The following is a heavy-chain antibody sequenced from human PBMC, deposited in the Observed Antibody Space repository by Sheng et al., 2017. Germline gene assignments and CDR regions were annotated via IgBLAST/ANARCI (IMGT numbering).Heavy chain of an antibody. CDR2: IIPIFGTA. D-gene: IGHD3-22*01. J-gene: IGHJ6*03. V-gene: IGHV1-69*05. Sequence: QVQLVQSGAEVKKPGSSVKVSCKASGGTFSSYAISWVRQAPGQGLEWMGGIIPIFGTANYAQKFQGRVTITTDESTSTAYMELSSLRSEDTAVYYCARCHYDSSGYQYYYYYYMDVWGKGTTVTVSS. CDR1: GGTFSSYA. CDR3: ARCHYDSSGYQYYYYYYMDV.